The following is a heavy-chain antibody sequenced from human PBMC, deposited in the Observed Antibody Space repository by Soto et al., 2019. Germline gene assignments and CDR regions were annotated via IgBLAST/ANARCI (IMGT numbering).Heavy chain of an antibody. D-gene: IGHD5-18*01. CDR2: IHPSGGGT. Sequence: ASVKVSCKPSGYTFNTYYLHWVRQAPGQALEWMGVIHPSGGGTTYAQKFLGRVTITADESTNTVYMELSSLRSEDTAVYFCASGIQLWLRRINNGYSGWGQGTLVTVSS. J-gene: IGHJ4*02. CDR1: GYTFNTYY. V-gene: IGHV1-46*02. CDR3: ASGIQLWLRRINNGYSG.